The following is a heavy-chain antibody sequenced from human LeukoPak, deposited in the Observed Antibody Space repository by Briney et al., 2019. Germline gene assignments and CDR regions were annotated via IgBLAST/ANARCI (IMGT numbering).Heavy chain of an antibody. Sequence: GSLRLSCAASGFAFSFYAMSWLRQPPGKGLEWIGSIYYSGSTYYNPSLKSRVTISVDTSKNQFSLKLTSVTAADTAVYYCARLSGSPHPPFDYWGQGTLVTVSS. CDR2: IYYSGST. CDR3: ARLSGSPHPPFDY. CDR1: GFAFSFYA. J-gene: IGHJ4*02. D-gene: IGHD1-26*01. V-gene: IGHV4-38-2*01.